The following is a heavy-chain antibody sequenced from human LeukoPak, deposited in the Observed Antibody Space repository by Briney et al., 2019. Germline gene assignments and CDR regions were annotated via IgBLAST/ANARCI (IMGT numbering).Heavy chain of an antibody. Sequence: PSETLSLTCTVSGGSISSSNYYWGWIRQPPGKGLEWIGSIYYSGSTYYNPSLKSRVTISVDTSRNQFSLKLSSVTAADTAVYYCARDPPRPDSSGYFSGGRSFDYWGQGTLVTVSS. D-gene: IGHD3-22*01. CDR3: ARDPPRPDSSGYFSGGRSFDY. V-gene: IGHV4-39*07. J-gene: IGHJ4*02. CDR1: GGSISSSNYY. CDR2: IYYSGST.